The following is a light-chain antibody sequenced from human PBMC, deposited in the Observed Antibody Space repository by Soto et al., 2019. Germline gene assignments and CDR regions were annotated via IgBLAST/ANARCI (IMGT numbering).Light chain of an antibody. CDR1: RRVGDW. Sequence: QLTQSPSTLSASIGDRVTITCRASRRVGDWLAWFQQKPGKVPKLLIYKASTLETGVPSSFRGTVSGTEFTLTISILQPDDVATYYCQEHGTYPIIFGGGTRVEIK. V-gene: IGKV1-5*03. J-gene: IGKJ4*01. CDR3: QEHGTYPII. CDR2: KAS.